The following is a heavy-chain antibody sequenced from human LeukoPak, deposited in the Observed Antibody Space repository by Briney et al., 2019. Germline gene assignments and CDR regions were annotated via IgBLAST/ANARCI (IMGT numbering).Heavy chain of an antibody. CDR1: GFTLSSYA. D-gene: IGHD2-21*01. CDR3: AKAPVTTCRGAYCYPFDY. CDR2: ISDSGNT. V-gene: IGHV3-23*01. Sequence: QPGGSLRLSCAASGFTLSSYAMSWVRQAPGKGLEWVSAISDSGNTYHADSVKGRFTISRDSSRNTLFLQINRLRPEDAAVYYCAKAPVTTCRGAYCYPFDYWGQGTLVTVSS. J-gene: IGHJ4*02.